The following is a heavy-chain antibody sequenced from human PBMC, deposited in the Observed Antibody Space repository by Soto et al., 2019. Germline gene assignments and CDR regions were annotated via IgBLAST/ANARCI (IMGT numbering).Heavy chain of an antibody. Sequence: GASLKISSKGSGYSFTNYWIGWVRQMPGKGLEWMGIIYPGDSHAKYSPSFQSQVTMSADKSISTAYLQWSSLKASDTAMYYCARPYSGGPNDPFDVWGQGTMVTVSS. J-gene: IGHJ3*01. CDR3: ARPYSGGPNDPFDV. CDR1: GYSFTNYW. V-gene: IGHV5-51*01. D-gene: IGHD1-26*01. CDR2: IYPGDSHA.